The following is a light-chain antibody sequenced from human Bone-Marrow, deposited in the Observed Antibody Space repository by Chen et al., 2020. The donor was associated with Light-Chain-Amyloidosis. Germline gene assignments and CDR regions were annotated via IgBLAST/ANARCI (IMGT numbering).Light chain of an antibody. V-gene: IGLV2-14*01. J-gene: IGLJ1*01. CDR1: SSDVGGDNH. CDR3: SSYTITNTLV. Sequence: QFALTQPASVSGSPGQSITISCTGTSSDVGGDNHVSWYQQHPDKAPKLMIYEVTNRPSWVPDRCSGSKPDNTASLTISGLQTEDEAAYFCSSYTITNTLVFGSGTRVTVL. CDR2: EVT.